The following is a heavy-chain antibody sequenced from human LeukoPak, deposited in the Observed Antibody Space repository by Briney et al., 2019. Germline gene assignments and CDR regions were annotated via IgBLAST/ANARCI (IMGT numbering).Heavy chain of an antibody. V-gene: IGHV1-2*02. CDR1: GYTFTGYY. CDR3: AREHYYGSGSYYFLPYYFDY. Sequence: ASVKVSCKASGYTFTGYYMHWVRQAPGQGLEWVGWINPKNGGSNYAQKFQGRVTMTRDRSISTAYMELSRLTSDDTAVYYCAREHYYGSGSYYFLPYYFDYWGQGTLVTVSS. D-gene: IGHD3-10*01. J-gene: IGHJ4*02. CDR2: INPKNGGS.